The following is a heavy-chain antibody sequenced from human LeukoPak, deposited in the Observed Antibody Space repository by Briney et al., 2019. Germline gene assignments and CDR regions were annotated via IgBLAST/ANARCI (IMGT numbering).Heavy chain of an antibody. J-gene: IGHJ4*02. V-gene: IGHV3-23*01. D-gene: IGHD1-7*01. CDR1: GFTFNNYA. CDR3: AKRGLSGTKEFDF. Sequence: PGGSLRLSCAASGFTFNNYAMGWVRQAPEKGLEWLSVVGGNGSPTYHADSVKGRFTISRDNSKNTLYLQMSNLRDEDTAVYFCAKRGLSGTKEFDFWGQGTLVTVSS. CDR2: VGGNGSPT.